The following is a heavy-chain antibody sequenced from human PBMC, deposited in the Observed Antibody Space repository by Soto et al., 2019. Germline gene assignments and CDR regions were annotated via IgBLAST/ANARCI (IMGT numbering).Heavy chain of an antibody. CDR1: GFTFSSYA. CDR3: AKPPDYNWNDY. V-gene: IGHV3-23*01. CDR2: VSGSGGST. Sequence: EVQLLESGGGLVQPGGSLRLSCAASGFTFSSYAMSWVRQAPGKGLEWISAVSGSGGSTYYADSVKGRFTISRNNSKDTLYLQINNVRAEDTAVYYCAKPPDYNWNDYCGQGTLVTVSS. D-gene: IGHD1-20*01. J-gene: IGHJ4*02.